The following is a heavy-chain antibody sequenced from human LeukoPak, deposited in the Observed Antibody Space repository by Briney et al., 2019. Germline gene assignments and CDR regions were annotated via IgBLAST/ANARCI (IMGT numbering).Heavy chain of an antibody. D-gene: IGHD3-10*01. J-gene: IGHJ3*02. CDR3: AKSNGYGLIDI. CDR1: GGSISNYY. Sequence: SETLSLTCTVSGGSISNYYWGWIRQPPGKGLEWIGNIFYSGSTYYGPSLQSRLTISLATSRKQFFLVWNSVTAADTAVYYCAKSNGYGLIDIWGQGTMVTVSS. V-gene: IGHV4-59*12. CDR2: IFYSGST.